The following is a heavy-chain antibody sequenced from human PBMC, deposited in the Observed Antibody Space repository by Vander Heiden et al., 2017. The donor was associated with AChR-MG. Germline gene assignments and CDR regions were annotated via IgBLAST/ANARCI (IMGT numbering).Heavy chain of an antibody. Sequence: QVQLVQSAAEVKKPGASVTVSCRASASPFTTSSNPWVRQAPGQGLEWMGMINARGGSTSYAQKFQGRVTMTRDTSTSTVYMELSSLRSEDTAVYYCARRGEKPNNIAGATRAEHFQYWGQGTLVTVSS. CDR1: ASPFTTSS. CDR2: INARGGST. V-gene: IGHV1-46*01. J-gene: IGHJ1*01. CDR3: ARRGEKPNNIAGATRAEHFQY. D-gene: IGHD6-25*01.